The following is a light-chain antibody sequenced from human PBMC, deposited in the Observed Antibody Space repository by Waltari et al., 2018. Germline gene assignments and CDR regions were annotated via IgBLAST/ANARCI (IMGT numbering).Light chain of an antibody. CDR2: KYR. J-gene: IGLJ2*01. CDR1: STNVGSNA. Sequence: QSVLTQPPSASGTPGQRVTISCSGSSTNVGSNAVYWYQQSPGTAPKLLIYKYRPGPSGVPDRFTGSKAGTSASLAIRGLRSEDESFYFCTTWDDSLGGVVFGGGTKLTVL. V-gene: IGLV1-47*01. CDR3: TTWDDSLGGVV.